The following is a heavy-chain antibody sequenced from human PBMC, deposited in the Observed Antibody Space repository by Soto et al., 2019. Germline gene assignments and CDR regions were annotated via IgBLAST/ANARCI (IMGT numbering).Heavy chain of an antibody. D-gene: IGHD2-15*01. Sequence: QVQLVQSGAEVKKPGSSVKVSCKSSGGTFSNYGFSWVRQAPGQGLECMGVIVPIFGAEHPQKVQGRVTITEDESTNTVFMGLRGLRSEDTAVSYCARGGSEYEGRGYYQGHVCCRGTTVTVSS. J-gene: IGHJ6*02. CDR2: IVPIFGA. CDR3: ARGGSEYEGRGYYQGHV. CDR1: GGTFSNYG. V-gene: IGHV1-69*12.